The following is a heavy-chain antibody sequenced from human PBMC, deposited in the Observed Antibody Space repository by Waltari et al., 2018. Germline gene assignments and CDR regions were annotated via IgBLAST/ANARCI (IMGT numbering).Heavy chain of an antibody. V-gene: IGHV1-24*01. Sequence: QVQLVQSGAEVKKPGASVTVSCRVSGYSLTESALHWVRQAPGKGLEWLGGFDPEYGEAGYAQEFQGRVTMTEDTSKDTAYMELSSLTYEDTAVYYCTRDRVGYCSGGTCYSRWFDPWGQGTLVTVSS. CDR3: TRDRVGYCSGGTCYSRWFDP. CDR1: GYSLTESA. CDR2: FDPEYGEA. J-gene: IGHJ5*02. D-gene: IGHD2-15*01.